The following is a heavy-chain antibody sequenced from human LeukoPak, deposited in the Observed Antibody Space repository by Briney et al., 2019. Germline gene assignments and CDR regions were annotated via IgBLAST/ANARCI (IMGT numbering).Heavy chain of an antibody. J-gene: IGHJ5*02. Sequence: GGSLRLSCAASGFTVSSIYMSWVRQAPGKGLEWVSIIYRGGNTYYPDSVKGRFTISRDNAKNTLYLQMNSLRVEDTAVYYCAKDWGKEGHWFDPWGQGTLVTVSS. V-gene: IGHV3-53*01. CDR3: AKDWGKEGHWFDP. CDR2: IYRGGNT. CDR1: GFTVSSIY. D-gene: IGHD3-16*01.